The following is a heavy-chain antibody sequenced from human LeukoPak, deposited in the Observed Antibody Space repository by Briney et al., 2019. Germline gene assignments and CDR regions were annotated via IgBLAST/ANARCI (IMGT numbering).Heavy chain of an antibody. D-gene: IGHD3-22*01. CDR2: IKSDGKT. Sequence: GGSLRLSCEASGFTLNKYWMHWVRQAPGKGLVWVSRIKSDGKTNYADSVKGRFTISRDNAKNTVSLQMNSLRAEDTGVYYCARAPSEIGGYYPEYFRHWGQGTLVTVSS. CDR1: GFTLNKYW. CDR3: ARAPSEIGGYYPEYFRH. V-gene: IGHV3-74*01. J-gene: IGHJ1*01.